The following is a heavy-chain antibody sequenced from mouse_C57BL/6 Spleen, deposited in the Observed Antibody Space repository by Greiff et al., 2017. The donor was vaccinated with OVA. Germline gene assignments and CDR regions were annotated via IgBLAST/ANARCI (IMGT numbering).Heavy chain of an antibody. D-gene: IGHD1-1*01. CDR3: SRDQSSSWFAY. Sequence: EVQLVESGGGLVKPGGSLKLSCAASGFTFSSYAMSWVRQTPEKRLEWVATISDGGSYTYYPDNVKGRFTISRDNAKNNLYLQMSHLKSEDTAMDCCSRDQSSSWFAYWGQGTLVTVSA. CDR1: GFTFSSYA. V-gene: IGHV5-4*01. CDR2: ISDGGSYT. J-gene: IGHJ3*01.